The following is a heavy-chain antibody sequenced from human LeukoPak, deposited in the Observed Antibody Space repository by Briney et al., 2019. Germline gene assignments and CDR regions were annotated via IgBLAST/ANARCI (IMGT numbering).Heavy chain of an antibody. CDR3: ASTPQYYYGSGSSSGWFDP. J-gene: IGHJ5*02. D-gene: IGHD3-10*01. CDR1: GGSISSSSYY. Sequence: SETLSLTCTVSGGSISSSSYYWGSIRQPPGKGLEWIGSIYYSGSTYYNPSLKSRVTISVDTSKNQFSLKLSSVTAADMAVYYCASTPQYYYGSGSSSGWFDPWRQGTLVTVSS. CDR2: IYYSGST. V-gene: IGHV4-39*01.